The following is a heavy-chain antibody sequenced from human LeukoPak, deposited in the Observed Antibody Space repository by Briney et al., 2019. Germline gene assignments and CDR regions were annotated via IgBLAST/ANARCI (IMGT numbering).Heavy chain of an antibody. Sequence: GSVRVSCTASGYTFTHYIMNWVRQAPGQGPEWMGKISGYNNYTTYAQKVQGRIAMTTDTSTNTAYMELRSLRSDDTAFYYCAREGADDHGRLLWFDPWGQGTLVTVSS. D-gene: IGHD4-17*01. J-gene: IGHJ5*02. CDR1: GYTFTHYI. CDR2: ISGYNNYT. CDR3: AREGADDHGRLLWFDP. V-gene: IGHV1-18*01.